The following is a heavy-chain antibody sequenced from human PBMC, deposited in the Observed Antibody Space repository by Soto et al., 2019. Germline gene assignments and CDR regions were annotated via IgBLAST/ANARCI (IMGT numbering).Heavy chain of an antibody. CDR3: AKGLRGVSNFDYFDY. Sequence: GGSLRLSCAASGFTFSSYAMSWVRQAPGKGLEWVSAISGSGGSTYYADSVKGRFTISRDNSKNTLYLQMNSLRAEDTAVYYCAKGLRGVSNFDYFDYWGQGTLVTVSS. CDR2: ISGSGGST. J-gene: IGHJ4*02. CDR1: GFTFSSYA. D-gene: IGHD3-10*01. V-gene: IGHV3-23*01.